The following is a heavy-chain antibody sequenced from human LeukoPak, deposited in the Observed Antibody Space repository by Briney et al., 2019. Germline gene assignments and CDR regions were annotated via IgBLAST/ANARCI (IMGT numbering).Heavy chain of an antibody. CDR1: GFTFSSYA. CDR2: ISYDGSNK. V-gene: IGHV3-30-3*01. CDR3: ARDSLVRGPNLRDYYYYGMDV. Sequence: QAGGSLRLSCAASGFTFSSYAMHWVRQAPGKGLEWVAVISYDGSNKYYADSVKGRFTISRDNSKNTLYLQMNSLRAEDTAVYYCARDSLVRGPNLRDYYYYGMDVWGQGTTVTVSS. J-gene: IGHJ6*02. D-gene: IGHD3-10*01.